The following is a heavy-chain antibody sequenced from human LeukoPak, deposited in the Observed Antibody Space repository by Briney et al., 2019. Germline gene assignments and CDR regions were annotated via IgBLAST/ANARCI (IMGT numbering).Heavy chain of an antibody. CDR3: AREETSGYDYYYYMDV. D-gene: IGHD5-12*01. V-gene: IGHV4-59*01. CDR1: GGSISSSY. Sequence: PSETLSLTCTVSGGSISSSYWSWIRQPPGKGLEWIGYIYYSGSTNYNPSLKSRVTISVDTSKNQFSRKLSSVTAADTAVYYCAREETSGYDYYYYMDVWGKGTTVTVSS. J-gene: IGHJ6*03. CDR2: IYYSGST.